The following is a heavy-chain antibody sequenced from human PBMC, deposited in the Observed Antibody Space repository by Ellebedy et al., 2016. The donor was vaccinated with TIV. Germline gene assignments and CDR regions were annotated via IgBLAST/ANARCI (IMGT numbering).Heavy chain of an antibody. V-gene: IGHV1-3*01. CDR3: ARDLVTTGRGDFDC. CDR1: GYTFTSYA. J-gene: IGHJ4*02. Sequence: AASVKVSCKASGYTFTSYAMHWVRQAPGQRLEWMGWINAGNGNTKYSQKFQGRVTITRDTSASTAYMELSSLRSEDTAVDYCARDLVTTGRGDFDCWGQGTLVTVSS. CDR2: INAGNGNT. D-gene: IGHD4-11*01.